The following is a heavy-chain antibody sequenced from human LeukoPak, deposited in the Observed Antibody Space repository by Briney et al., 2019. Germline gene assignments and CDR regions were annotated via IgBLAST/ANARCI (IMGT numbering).Heavy chain of an antibody. V-gene: IGHV3-21*01. D-gene: IGHD1-26*01. CDR3: ARGMVGATADY. CDR2: ISSSSSYI. Sequence: GGSLRLSCAASGFTFSSYSMNWVRQAPGKGLEWVSSISSSSSYIYYADSVKGRFTISRDNAKNSLYLQMNSLRAEDTAVYYCARGMVGATADYWGQGTLATVSS. CDR1: GFTFSSYS. J-gene: IGHJ4*02.